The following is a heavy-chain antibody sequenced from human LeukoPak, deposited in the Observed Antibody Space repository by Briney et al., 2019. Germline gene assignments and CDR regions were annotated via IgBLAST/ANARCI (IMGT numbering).Heavy chain of an antibody. CDR1: GFTFSSYG. CDR3: AKDHDYYDSSGYSLDY. J-gene: IGHJ4*02. Sequence: GGSLRLSCAASGFTFSSYGMHWVRQAPGKGLEWVAVISYDGSNKYYADSVKGRFTISRDNSKNTLYLQMNSLRAEDTAVYYCAKDHDYYDSSGYSLDYWGQGTLVTVSS. V-gene: IGHV3-30*18. CDR2: ISYDGSNK. D-gene: IGHD3-22*01.